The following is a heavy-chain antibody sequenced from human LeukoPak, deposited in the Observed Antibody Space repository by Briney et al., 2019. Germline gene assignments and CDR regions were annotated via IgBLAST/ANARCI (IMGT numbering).Heavy chain of an antibody. CDR2: ISSDGSIE. CDR3: ARDPFGVFSVAGTAFDY. CDR1: GFAFDIYS. Sequence: GGSLRLSCAASGFAFDIYSLHWVRQAPGKGLEWVTVISSDGSIEYYADSVKGRFTISRDNAKNSLYLQMNSLRAEDTAVYYCARDPFGVFSVAGTAFDYWGQGTLVTVSS. J-gene: IGHJ4*02. V-gene: IGHV3-30-3*01. D-gene: IGHD6-19*01.